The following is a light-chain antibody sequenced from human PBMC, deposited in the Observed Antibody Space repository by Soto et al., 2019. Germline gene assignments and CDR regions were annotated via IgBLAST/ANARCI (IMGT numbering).Light chain of an antibody. V-gene: IGLV2-14*03. Sequence: QSALTQPASVSGSPGQSITISCTGTSSDVGAYDYVSWYQHHPGKAPKLMIYDVSNRPSGVSYRFSGSKSGDTASLTISGLQAEDEADYYCTSYTSSSTPYVFGTGTRSPS. J-gene: IGLJ1*01. CDR1: SSDVGAYDY. CDR3: TSYTSSSTPYV. CDR2: DVS.